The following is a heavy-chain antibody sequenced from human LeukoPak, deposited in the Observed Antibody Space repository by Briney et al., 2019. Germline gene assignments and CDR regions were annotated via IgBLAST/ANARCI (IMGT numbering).Heavy chain of an antibody. CDR1: GGTFSSYA. CDR3: ARVPMVRGVSDYYYYGMDV. Sequence: GASVKVSCKASGGTFSSYAISWVRQAPGQGLEWMGRIIPILGIANYAQKFQGRVTITADKSTSTAYMELSSLRSEDTAAYYCARVPMVRGVSDYYYYGMDVWGQGTTVTVSS. CDR2: IIPILGIA. V-gene: IGHV1-69*04. J-gene: IGHJ6*02. D-gene: IGHD3-10*01.